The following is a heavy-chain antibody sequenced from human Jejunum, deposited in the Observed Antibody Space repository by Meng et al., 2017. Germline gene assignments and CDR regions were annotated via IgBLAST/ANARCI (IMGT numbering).Heavy chain of an antibody. V-gene: IGHV6-1*01. CDR1: GDSVSSNSAA. D-gene: IGHD3-10*02. CDR3: ARDWGDVRGGFDF. CDR2: TYYRSKYYN. Sequence: VKLQQSGPGLVKPSQTLSPTWAISGDSVSSNSAAWNWIRQSPSRGLEWLGRTYYRSKYYNDYALSVKSRITINPDTSKNQFSLQLNSVTPEDTAIYYCARDWGDVRGGFDFWGQGTLVTVSS. J-gene: IGHJ4*02.